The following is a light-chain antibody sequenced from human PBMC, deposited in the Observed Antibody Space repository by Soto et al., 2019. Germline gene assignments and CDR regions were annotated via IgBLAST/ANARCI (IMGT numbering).Light chain of an antibody. Sequence: DIQMTQSPSSLSASVGDRVTITCQASQDISNYLNWYQQKPGKAPKLLIYDASNLETGVPSRFSGSGSGTDFTFTISSLQPEDIATYYCQQYDNLPLPFGGGTKVAIK. CDR1: QDISNY. CDR2: DAS. V-gene: IGKV1-33*01. CDR3: QQYDNLPLP. J-gene: IGKJ4*01.